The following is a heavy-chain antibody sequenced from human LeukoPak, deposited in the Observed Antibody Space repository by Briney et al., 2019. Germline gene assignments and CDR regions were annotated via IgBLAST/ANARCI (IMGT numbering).Heavy chain of an antibody. V-gene: IGHV1-18*01. J-gene: IGHJ4*02. D-gene: IGHD6-25*01. CDR2: ISTDNGNT. CDR3: ARDLRPFYVDF. Sequence: ASVKVSCKTSGYTFTTYGITWVRQAPGQGLEWMGSISTDNGNTDYAQKLQGRVTMTTDTFTSTAYMELRSLRSDDTAVYYCARDLRPFYVDFWGQGSLVTVSS. CDR1: GYTFTTYG.